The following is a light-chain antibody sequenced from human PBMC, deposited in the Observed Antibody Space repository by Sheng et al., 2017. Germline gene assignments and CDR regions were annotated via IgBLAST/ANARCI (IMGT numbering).Light chain of an antibody. CDR1: SSDVGDYNY. CDR3: CSYASSVSYV. J-gene: IGLJ1*01. Sequence: QSALTQPASVSGSPGQSITISCTGTSSDVGDYNYVSWYQQHPGKAPKLMIYDVSNRPSGVSNRFSGSKSGNTASLTISGLQAEDEADYYCCSYASSVSYVFGTGTKVTVL. V-gene: IGLV2-14*03. CDR2: DVS.